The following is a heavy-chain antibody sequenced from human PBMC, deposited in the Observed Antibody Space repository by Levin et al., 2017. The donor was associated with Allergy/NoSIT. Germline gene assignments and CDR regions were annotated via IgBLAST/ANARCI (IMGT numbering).Heavy chain of an antibody. D-gene: IGHD2-2*01. CDR1: GGTFSSYA. V-gene: IGHV1-69*01. CDR3: ASSKTLVPAALGWVDYYDYGMDV. Sequence: KISCKASGGTFSSYAISWVRQAPGQGLEWMGGIIPIFGTANYAQKFQGRVTITADESTSTAYMELSSLRSEDTAVYYCASSKTLVPAALGWVDYYDYGMDVWGQGTTVTVSS. CDR2: IIPIFGTA. J-gene: IGHJ6*02.